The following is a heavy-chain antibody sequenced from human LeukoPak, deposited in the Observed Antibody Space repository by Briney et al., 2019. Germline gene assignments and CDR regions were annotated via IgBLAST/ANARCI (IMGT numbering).Heavy chain of an antibody. J-gene: IGHJ4*02. CDR2: INHSGST. CDR1: GGSISSGGYS. CDR3: ARGPRYSGSYSRGLDYFDY. V-gene: IGHV4-30-2*01. Sequence: SQTLSLTCAVSGGSISSGGYSWSWIRQPPGKGLEWIGEINHSGSTNYNPSLKSRVTISVDTSKNQFSLKLSSVTAADTAVYYCARGPRYSGSYSRGLDYFDYWGQGTLVTVSS. D-gene: IGHD1-26*01.